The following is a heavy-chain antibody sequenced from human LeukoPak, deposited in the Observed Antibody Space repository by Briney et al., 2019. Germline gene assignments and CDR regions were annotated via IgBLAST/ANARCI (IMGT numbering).Heavy chain of an antibody. V-gene: IGHV5-51*01. CDR1: GYTFTNYW. CDR2: IYPGDSDT. Sequence: GESLKISCKGSGYTFTNYWIGWVRQMSGKGLEWMGIIYPGDSDTRYSPTFQGQVTISADKSISTAYLQWSSLKASDTAMYYCARRYDNSEYFTYWGQGTLVTVSS. J-gene: IGHJ4*02. D-gene: IGHD3-22*01. CDR3: ARRYDNSEYFTY.